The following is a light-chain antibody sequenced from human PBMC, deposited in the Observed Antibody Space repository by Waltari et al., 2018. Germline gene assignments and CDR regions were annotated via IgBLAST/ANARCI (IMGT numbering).Light chain of an antibody. CDR1: QNINTY. Sequence: DIQMTQSPSSLSSSVGDRVTLTCRTSQNINTYLNWYQQKPGKAPKLLTHAVSKLESGGPSRFSGNRSGTDFTLTISSLQPEDFAIYYCQQSYSNFRTFGQGTKVEMK. CDR2: AVS. CDR3: QQSYSNFRT. V-gene: IGKV1-39*01. J-gene: IGKJ1*01.